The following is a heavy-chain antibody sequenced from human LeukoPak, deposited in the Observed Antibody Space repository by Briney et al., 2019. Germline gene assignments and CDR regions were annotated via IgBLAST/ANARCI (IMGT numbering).Heavy chain of an antibody. V-gene: IGHV3-74*01. J-gene: IGHJ4*02. CDR1: GFTYSDTW. CDR2: IRSDGSDT. CDR3: ARDWFHAIDY. D-gene: IGHD2/OR15-2a*01. Sequence: GSLRLSCAASGFTYSDTWMHWVRQAPGEGLVWVSRIRSDGSDTRYAESVKGRFTISRDNAKNTLYLQMNSLRAEDTAVYYCARDWFHAIDYWGQGTLVTVSS.